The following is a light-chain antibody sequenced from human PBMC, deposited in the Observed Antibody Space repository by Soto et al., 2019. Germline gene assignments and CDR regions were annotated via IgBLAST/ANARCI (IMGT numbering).Light chain of an antibody. V-gene: IGKV1-39*01. CDR2: SAS. Sequence: DIQMTQSPSSLSASVGDRFTVTCRAGQSISRYLNWYQQRPGKAPKLLIYSASSLQTGVPSRFSGSGSGTDFTLTINSLQPEDFATYYCQQSYNAQFTFGPGTKVDIK. CDR3: QQSYNAQFT. J-gene: IGKJ3*01. CDR1: QSISRY.